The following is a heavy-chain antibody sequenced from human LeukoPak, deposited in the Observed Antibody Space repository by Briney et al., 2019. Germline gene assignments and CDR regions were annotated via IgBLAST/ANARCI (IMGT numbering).Heavy chain of an antibody. CDR1: GFSFSSYN. CDR3: ARDRTALVPDYMDV. D-gene: IGHD5-18*01. V-gene: IGHV3-21*01. CDR2: FISSSNYM. Sequence: PGGSLRLSCTASGFSFSSYNINWVRQAPGKGLEWVSSFISSSNYMYYAGSVKGRFTISRDNAKNTLYLQINSLRAEDTAVYYCARDRTALVPDYMDVWGRGTTVTVSS. J-gene: IGHJ6*03.